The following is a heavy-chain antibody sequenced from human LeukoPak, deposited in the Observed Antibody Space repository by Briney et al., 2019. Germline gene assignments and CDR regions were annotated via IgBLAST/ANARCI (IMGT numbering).Heavy chain of an antibody. CDR3: ARDRNIAAVGIGPMWFDP. CDR1: GYTFTGYY. D-gene: IGHD6-13*01. CDR2: INPNSGGT. J-gene: IGHJ5*02. Sequence: GASVKVSCKASGYTFTGYYMHWVRQAPGQGLEWMGWINPNSGGTNYAQKFQGRVTMTRDTSISTAYMELSRLRSDDTAVYYCARDRNIAAVGIGPMWFDPWGQGTLVTVSS. V-gene: IGHV1-2*02.